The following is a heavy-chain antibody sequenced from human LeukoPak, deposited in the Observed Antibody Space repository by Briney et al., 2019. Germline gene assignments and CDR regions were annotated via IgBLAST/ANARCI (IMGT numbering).Heavy chain of an antibody. CDR3: ARVVLDGDGYNYPFDY. J-gene: IGHJ4*02. CDR2: IYYSGST. D-gene: IGHD5-24*01. Sequence: PSETLSLTCTVSGGSISSYFWSWIRQPPGKGLEWIGYIYYSGSTYYNPSLKSRVTISVDTSKNQFSLKLSSVTAADTAVYYCARVVLDGDGYNYPFDYWGQGTLVTVSS. V-gene: IGHV4-59*08. CDR1: GGSISSYF.